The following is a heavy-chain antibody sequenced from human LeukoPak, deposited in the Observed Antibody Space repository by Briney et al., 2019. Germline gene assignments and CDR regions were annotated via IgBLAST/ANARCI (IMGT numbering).Heavy chain of an antibody. CDR3: ARDIGYSSGWYGYFDY. J-gene: IGHJ4*02. CDR1: GFTFSSFA. Sequence: GGSLRLSCAASGFTFSSFAMSWVRQAPGKGLEWVSGISGSGGNTYHADSVKGRFTVSRDNSKNTLYLQMNSLRAEDTAVYYCARDIGYSSGWYGYFDYWGQGTLVTVSS. D-gene: IGHD6-19*01. CDR2: ISGSGGNT. V-gene: IGHV3-23*01.